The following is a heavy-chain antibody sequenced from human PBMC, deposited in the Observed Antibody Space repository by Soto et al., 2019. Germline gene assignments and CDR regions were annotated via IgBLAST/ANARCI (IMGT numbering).Heavy chain of an antibody. CDR2: IDEYGNTI. CDR3: TRDIGGKGAY. D-gene: IGHD3-10*01. Sequence: SCATSGFTFSSYWMHWVRQVPGKGLLWVSRIDEYGNTINYADSVRGRFTISRDNARNTLYLEMNSLRAEDTALYYCTRDIGGKGAYWGPGTLVTVSS. CDR1: GFTFSSYW. V-gene: IGHV3-74*01. J-gene: IGHJ4*02.